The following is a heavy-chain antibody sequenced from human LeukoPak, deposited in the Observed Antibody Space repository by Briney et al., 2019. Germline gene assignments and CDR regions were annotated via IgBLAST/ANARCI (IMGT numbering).Heavy chain of an antibody. D-gene: IGHD6-6*01. V-gene: IGHV4-34*01. CDR3: ARGGVAARPSGDYYYYGMDV. Sequence: SETLSLTCAVYGGSFSGYYWSWIRQPPGKGLEWIGEINHSGSSNYNPSLKSRVTISVDTSKNQFSPKLSSVTAADTAVYYCARGGVAARPSGDYYYYGMDVWGQGTTVTVSS. CDR2: INHSGSS. CDR1: GGSFSGYY. J-gene: IGHJ6*02.